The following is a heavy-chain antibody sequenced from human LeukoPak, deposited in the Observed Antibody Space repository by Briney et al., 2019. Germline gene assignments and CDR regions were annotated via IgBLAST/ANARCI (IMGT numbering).Heavy chain of an antibody. Sequence: SETLSLTCTVSGGSLSSSSYYWGWIRQPPGKGLEWIGSIYYSGSTYYNPSLKSRVTISVDTSKNQFSLKLSSMTAADTAVYYCARVWRTGNFDYWGQGTLVTVSS. V-gene: IGHV4-39*07. D-gene: IGHD1-1*01. CDR1: GGSLSSSSYY. CDR2: IYYSGST. CDR3: ARVWRTGNFDY. J-gene: IGHJ4*02.